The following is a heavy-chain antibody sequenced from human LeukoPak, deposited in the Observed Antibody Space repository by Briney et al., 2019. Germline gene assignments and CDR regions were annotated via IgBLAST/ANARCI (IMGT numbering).Heavy chain of an antibody. Sequence: PGGSLRLSCAASGFTFSSYAMHWVRQAPGKGLEWVAVISYDGSNKYYADSVKGRFTISRDNSKNTLYLQMNSLRAEDTAVYYCARGASPSPYDTWDYWGQGTLVTVSS. CDR3: ARGASPSPYDTWDY. J-gene: IGHJ4*02. D-gene: IGHD3-22*01. CDR2: ISYDGSNK. CDR1: GFTFSSYA. V-gene: IGHV3-30-3*01.